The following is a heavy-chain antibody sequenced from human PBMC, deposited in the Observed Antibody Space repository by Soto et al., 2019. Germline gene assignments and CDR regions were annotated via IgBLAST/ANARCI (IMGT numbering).Heavy chain of an antibody. D-gene: IGHD1-26*01. J-gene: IGHJ3*02. Sequence: GGSLRLSCAASGFTFSSYWMSWVRQAPGKGLEWVANIKQDGSEKYYVDSVKGRFTISRDNAKNSLYLQMNSLRAEDTAVYYCARGMKGSGTPTCAFDIWGQGTMVTVSS. V-gene: IGHV3-7*01. CDR1: GFTFSSYW. CDR2: IKQDGSEK. CDR3: ARGMKGSGTPTCAFDI.